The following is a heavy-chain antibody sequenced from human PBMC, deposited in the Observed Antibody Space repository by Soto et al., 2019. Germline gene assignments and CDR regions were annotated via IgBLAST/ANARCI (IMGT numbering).Heavy chain of an antibody. D-gene: IGHD6-19*01. CDR1: GGPISSYY. V-gene: IGHV4-59*01. J-gene: IGHJ4*02. CDR3: AREFIAVALGYFDY. Sequence: PSETLSLTCTVSGGPISSYYRTWIRHPPGKGLEWIGYIYHSESTNYNPSLKSRVTISVDTSKNQFTRRRTSANAADTTVYYCAREFIAVALGYFDYWGQGTGVTVSS. CDR2: IYHSEST.